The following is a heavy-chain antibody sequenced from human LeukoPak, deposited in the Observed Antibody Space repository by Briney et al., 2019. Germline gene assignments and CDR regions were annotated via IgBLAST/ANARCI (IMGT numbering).Heavy chain of an antibody. CDR1: GGSMSSYY. V-gene: IGHV4-59*01. CDR3: ARGGYYGSGNDFRFDP. Sequence: PSETLSLTCTVSGGSMSSYYWSCIRQPPGKGPEWIGYFYYSGSTNYNPSLKSRVTISVDTSKSQFSLKLSSVTAADTAIYYCARGGYYGSGNDFRFDPWGQGTLVTVSS. CDR2: FYYSGST. D-gene: IGHD3-10*01. J-gene: IGHJ5*02.